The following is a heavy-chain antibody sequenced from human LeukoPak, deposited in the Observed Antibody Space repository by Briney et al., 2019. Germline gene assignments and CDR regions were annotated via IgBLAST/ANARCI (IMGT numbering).Heavy chain of an antibody. CDR1: GGSISSYY. Sequence: SETLSLTCTVSGGSISSYYWSWVRQHPGKGLEWIGNIYHSGRTYSNPSLESRVNISVDTSKNQFSLRLRSVTAADTAVYYCTRDPLLRLGEIPAWGQGTLVIVSS. CDR2: IYHSGRT. V-gene: IGHV4-59*06. J-gene: IGHJ5*02. D-gene: IGHD3-16*01. CDR3: TRDPLLRLGEIPA.